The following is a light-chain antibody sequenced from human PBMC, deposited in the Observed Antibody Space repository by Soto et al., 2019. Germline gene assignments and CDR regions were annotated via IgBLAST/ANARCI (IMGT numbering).Light chain of an antibody. V-gene: IGKV3-15*01. Sequence: EILMTQSPASLSVSPGEGAPLSCRASQSVSTNLAWYQQKPGQAPRLLIYAASTRVTGIPARFSGRGSGTEFTLTISSLQSEDFAVYYCQHYSNWPPITFGQGTRLEIK. CDR3: QHYSNWPPIT. CDR2: AAS. J-gene: IGKJ5*01. CDR1: QSVSTN.